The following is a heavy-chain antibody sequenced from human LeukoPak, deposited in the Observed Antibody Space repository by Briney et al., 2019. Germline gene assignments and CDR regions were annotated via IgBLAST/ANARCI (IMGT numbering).Heavy chain of an antibody. Sequence: GGSLRLSCAASGFTFSSYGMHWVRQAPGKGLEWVAFIRYDGGNKYYADSLKGRFTISRDNSKNTLYLQMNSLRAEDTAVYYCAKDAPIDYWGQGTLVTVSS. CDR2: IRYDGGNK. V-gene: IGHV3-30*02. J-gene: IGHJ4*02. CDR3: AKDAPIDY. CDR1: GFTFSSYG.